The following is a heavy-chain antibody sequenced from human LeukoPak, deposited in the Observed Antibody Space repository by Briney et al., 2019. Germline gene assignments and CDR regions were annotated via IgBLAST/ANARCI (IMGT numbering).Heavy chain of an antibody. CDR1: GGSISSYY. CDR2: IYYSGST. D-gene: IGHD3-10*01. CDR3: AIDGSGSYYKKSYFDY. J-gene: IGHJ4*02. V-gene: IGHV4-59*12. Sequence: SETLSLTCTVSGGSISSYYWSWIRQPPGKGLEWIGYIYYSGSTNYNPSLKSRVTISVDTSKNQFSLKLSSVTAADTAVYYCAIDGSGSYYKKSYFDYWGQGTLVTVSS.